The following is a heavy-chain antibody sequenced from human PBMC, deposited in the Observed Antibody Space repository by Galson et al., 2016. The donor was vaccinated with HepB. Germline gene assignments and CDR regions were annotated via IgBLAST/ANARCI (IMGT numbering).Heavy chain of an antibody. D-gene: IGHD3-9*01. Sequence: SETLSLTCSVSGYSISSSNWWGWIRQSPGKGLEWIGYIYYDGSTYYNPSLKSRLTMSVDTSTNQFSLKLISVTAVDTAVYYCARKEAGNYFAFGPWGQGTLVTVSS. CDR1: GYSISSSNW. J-gene: IGHJ5*02. CDR2: IYYDGST. CDR3: ARKEAGNYFAFGP. V-gene: IGHV4-28*01.